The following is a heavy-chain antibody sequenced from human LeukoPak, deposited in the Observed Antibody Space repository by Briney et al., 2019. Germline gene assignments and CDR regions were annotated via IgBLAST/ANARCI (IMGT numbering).Heavy chain of an antibody. CDR2: ISIYNGNT. Sequence: ASVKVSCKTSGYTLTTYGISWVRQAPGQGLEWMGWISIYNGNTTYAQKLQGRVTMTRNTSISTAYMELSSLRSEDTAVYYCARVSGDTAMVFDYWGQGTLVTVSS. V-gene: IGHV1-18*01. CDR1: GYTLTTYG. CDR3: ARVSGDTAMVFDY. D-gene: IGHD5-18*01. J-gene: IGHJ4*02.